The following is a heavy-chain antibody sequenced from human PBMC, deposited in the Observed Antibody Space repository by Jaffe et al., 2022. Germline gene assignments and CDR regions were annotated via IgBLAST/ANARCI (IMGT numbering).Heavy chain of an antibody. Sequence: QVQLVESGGGVVQPGRSLRLSCAASGFTFSSYGMHWVRQAPGKGLEWVAVISYDGSNKYYADSVKGRFTISRDNSKNTLYLQMNSLRAEDTAVYYCAKDLVYRTTVTALGAFDIWGQGTMVTVSS. J-gene: IGHJ3*02. V-gene: IGHV3-30*18. D-gene: IGHD4-4*01. CDR1: GFTFSSYG. CDR3: AKDLVYRTTVTALGAFDI. CDR2: ISYDGSNK.